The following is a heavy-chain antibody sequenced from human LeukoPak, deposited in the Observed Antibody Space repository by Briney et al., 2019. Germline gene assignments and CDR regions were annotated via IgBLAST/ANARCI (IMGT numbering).Heavy chain of an antibody. CDR3: ARGFELWGTFDY. Sequence: ASVTVSCKASGYTFTSYAMHWVRQAPGQRLEWMGWINAGNGNTKYSQKFQGRVTITRDTSASTAYMELSSLRSEDTAVYYCARGFELWGTFDYWGQGTLVTVSS. J-gene: IGHJ4*02. D-gene: IGHD5-18*01. CDR1: GYTFTSYA. CDR2: INAGNGNT. V-gene: IGHV1-3*01.